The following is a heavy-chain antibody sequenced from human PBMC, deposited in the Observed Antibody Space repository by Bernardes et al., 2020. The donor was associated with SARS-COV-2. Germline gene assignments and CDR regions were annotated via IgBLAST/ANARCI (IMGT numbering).Heavy chain of an antibody. CDR1: GFTFSSYW. V-gene: IGHV3-7*01. J-gene: IGHJ5*02. Sequence: GGSLRLSCEASGFTFSSYWMNWVRQAPGKGLEWVANIKQDGSEKYYVDSVKGRFTISRDNAKNSLYLQMNSLGAEDTAVYYCARDLFSGSYSVVWFDPWGQGTLVTVSS. D-gene: IGHD1-26*01. CDR3: ARDLFSGSYSVVWFDP. CDR2: IKQDGSEK.